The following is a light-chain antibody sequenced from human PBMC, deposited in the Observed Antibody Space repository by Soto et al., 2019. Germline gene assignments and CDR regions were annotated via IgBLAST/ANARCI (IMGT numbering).Light chain of an antibody. J-gene: IGLJ2*01. CDR2: DDR. CDR3: QVWDSSSEHIV. Sequence: SCELTQPPSVSVAPGQTARITCGGNNIGSKSVHWYQLKPGQAPVLVIYDDRDRPSGIPERFSGSKSGNTATLTISRVEAGDEADYYCQVWDSSSEHIVFGGGTKLTVL. V-gene: IGLV3-21*02. CDR1: NIGSKS.